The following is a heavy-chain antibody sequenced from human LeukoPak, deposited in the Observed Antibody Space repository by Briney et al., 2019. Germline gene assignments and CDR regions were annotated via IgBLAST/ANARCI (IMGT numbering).Heavy chain of an antibody. D-gene: IGHD3-22*01. CDR2: IHHSGST. J-gene: IGHJ4*02. V-gene: IGHV4-34*01. Sequence: SETLSLTCGVYGGSFSGYYWSWIRQPPGKGLEWIGEIHHSGSTNYNPSLKSRVTLSVDTPKNQFSLKLSSLTAADTGVYYCARHDGVVVLHGGLDYWGQGTLVTVSS. CDR3: ARHDGVVVLHGGLDY. CDR1: GGSFSGYY.